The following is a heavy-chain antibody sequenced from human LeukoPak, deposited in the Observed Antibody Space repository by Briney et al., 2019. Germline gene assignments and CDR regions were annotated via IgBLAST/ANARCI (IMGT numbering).Heavy chain of an antibody. CDR3: ATGLHYYDSSGYSDY. V-gene: IGHV1-24*01. CDR1: GYTLTELS. Sequence: ASVKVSCKVSGYTLTELSMHWVRQAPGKGLEWMGGFDPEDGETIYAQKLQGRVTMTEDTSTDTAYMELSSLRSEDTAVYYCATGLHYYDSSGYSDYWGQGTLVTVSS. CDR2: FDPEDGET. J-gene: IGHJ4*02. D-gene: IGHD3-22*01.